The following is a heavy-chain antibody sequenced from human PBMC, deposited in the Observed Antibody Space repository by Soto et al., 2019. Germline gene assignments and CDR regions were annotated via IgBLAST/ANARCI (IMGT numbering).Heavy chain of an antibody. V-gene: IGHV3-64D*06. CDR1: GFTFSIYA. D-gene: IGHD3-22*01. CDR2: ISTNGGST. Sequence: PGGSLRLSCSASGFTFSIYAMHWVRQAPGKGLEYVSSISTNGGSTHYADSVKGRFTISRDNSKNTQYLQMSSLRADDTAVYYCVKGEYYYDRSGYYPFDYWGQGTLVTVSS. CDR3: VKGEYYYDRSGYYPFDY. J-gene: IGHJ4*02.